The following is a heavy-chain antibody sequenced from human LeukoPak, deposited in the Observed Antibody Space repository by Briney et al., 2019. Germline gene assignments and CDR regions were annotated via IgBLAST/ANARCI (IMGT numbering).Heavy chain of an antibody. J-gene: IGHJ6*03. CDR3: ARYAFGGYYYYMDV. Sequence: GGSLRLSCAASGFTFSSYWMHWVRQAPGKGLVWVSRINSDGSSTSYADSVKGRFNISRDNAKNTLYLQMNSLRAEDTAVYYCARYAFGGYYYYMDVWGKGTTVTVSS. D-gene: IGHD3-3*01. V-gene: IGHV3-74*01. CDR1: GFTFSSYW. CDR2: INSDGSST.